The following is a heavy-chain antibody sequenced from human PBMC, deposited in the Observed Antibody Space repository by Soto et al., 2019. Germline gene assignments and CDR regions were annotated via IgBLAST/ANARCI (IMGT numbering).Heavy chain of an antibody. CDR1: GGTFSSYA. J-gene: IGHJ4*02. CDR2: IIPIFGTS. Sequence: GASVKVSCKASGGTFSSYAISWVRQAPGQGLEWMGVIIPIFGTSNYAQKFQGRVTITADKSTSTAYMELTSLRSEDTAVYYCAREGWYGTQRYYFDFWGQGTLVTVSS. D-gene: IGHD2-15*01. CDR3: AREGWYGTQRYYFDF. V-gene: IGHV1-69*06.